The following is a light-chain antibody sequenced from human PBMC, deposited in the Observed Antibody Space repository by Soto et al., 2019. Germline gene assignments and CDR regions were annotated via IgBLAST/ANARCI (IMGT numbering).Light chain of an antibody. CDR3: QQSYSTLHT. CDR1: QNIGDS. V-gene: IGKV1-39*01. CDR2: AAS. J-gene: IGKJ2*01. Sequence: DIQMTQSPSSLSASVGDRVTITCRASQNIGDSLNWYQQKPGKAPKLLIYAASSLQSGVPSRFSGSGSGTDFTLTVSSLQPEDFATYYCQQSYSTLHTFGQGTKLEIK.